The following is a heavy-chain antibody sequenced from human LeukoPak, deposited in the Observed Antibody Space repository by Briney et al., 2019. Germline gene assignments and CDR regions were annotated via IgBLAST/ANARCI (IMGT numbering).Heavy chain of an antibody. D-gene: IGHD3-10*01. CDR1: GGSISSYY. CDR3: ARGMVRGVIITV. Sequence: PSETLSLTCTVSGGSISSYYWSWIRQPPGKGLEWIGYIYYSGSTNYNPSLKSRVTISVDTSKNQFSLKLSSVTAADTAVYYWARGMVRGVIITVWGQGTLVTVSS. V-gene: IGHV4-59*01. J-gene: IGHJ4*02. CDR2: IYYSGST.